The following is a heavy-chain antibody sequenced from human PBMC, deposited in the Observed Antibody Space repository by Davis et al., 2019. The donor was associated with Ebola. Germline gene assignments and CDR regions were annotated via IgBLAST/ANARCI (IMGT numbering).Heavy chain of an antibody. CDR1: GGSISSSNW. CDR3: ARGTGLVSDY. V-gene: IGHV4-4*02. CDR2: IYHSGST. J-gene: IGHJ4*02. Sequence: MPSETLSLTCAVSGGSISSSNWWSWVRQPPGKGLEWIGEIYHSGSTNYNPSLKSRGTISLDTSKNQFSLMLTSVTAADTAVYYCARGTGLVSDYWGQGTLVTVSS. D-gene: IGHD3/OR15-3a*01.